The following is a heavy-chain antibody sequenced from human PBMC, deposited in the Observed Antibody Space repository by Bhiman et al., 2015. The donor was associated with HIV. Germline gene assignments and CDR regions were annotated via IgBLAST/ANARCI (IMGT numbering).Heavy chain of an antibody. D-gene: IGHD3-9*01. J-gene: IGHJ6*02. CDR3: ARDGQSFDWLLLNYYHHGMDV. CDR2: ISSSSSII. Sequence: EVQLVESGGGLIQPGGSLRLSCAASGFTFSSYSMNWVRQAPGKGLKWVSYISSSSSIIYYADSVKGRFTISRDNAKNSLYLQMNSLRAEDTAVYYCARDGQSFDWLLLNYYHHGMDVWGQGTTVTVSS. V-gene: IGHV3-48*01. CDR1: GFTFSSYS.